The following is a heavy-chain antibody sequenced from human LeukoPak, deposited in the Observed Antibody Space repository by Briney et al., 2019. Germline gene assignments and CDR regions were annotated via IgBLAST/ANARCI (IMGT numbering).Heavy chain of an antibody. D-gene: IGHD4-17*01. CDR2: IYYDGST. V-gene: IGHV4-59*08. CDR3: ARHSQRATTVLY. CDR1: GGSISSYY. Sequence: SETLSLTGTVSGGSISSYYWSWIRQPPGKGLEWIGYIYYDGSTNYNPSLKSRVTISVDTSKNQFSLKVSSVTAADTAVYYCARHSQRATTVLYWGQGTLVTVSS. J-gene: IGHJ4*02.